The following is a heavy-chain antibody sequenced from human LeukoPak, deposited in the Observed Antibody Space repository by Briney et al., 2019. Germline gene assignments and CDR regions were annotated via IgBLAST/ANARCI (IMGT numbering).Heavy chain of an antibody. Sequence: PGGSLRLSCVASGFTFSSYAMNWVRQAPGKGLEWVSYISSSSSTIYYADSVKGRFTISRDNAKNSLYLQMNSLRAEDTAVYYCARVPDPYYVVPAAKGAESGYMDVWGKGTTVTVSS. D-gene: IGHD2-2*01. J-gene: IGHJ6*03. V-gene: IGHV3-48*01. CDR3: ARVPDPYYVVPAAKGAESGYMDV. CDR2: ISSSSSTI. CDR1: GFTFSSYA.